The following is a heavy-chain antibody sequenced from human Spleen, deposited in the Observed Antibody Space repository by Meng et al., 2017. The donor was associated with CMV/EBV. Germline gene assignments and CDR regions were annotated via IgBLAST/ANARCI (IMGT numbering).Heavy chain of an antibody. V-gene: IGHV4-4*07. CDR3: ARGRVGATLDY. CDR2: IYASGST. CDR1: GGSISTYY. D-gene: IGHD1-26*01. Sequence: VQLTEPGPGLVKPSETLSLTCPVSGGSISTYYWSWIWQPAGKGLEWIGRIYASGSTNSNPSLKSRVTMSVDTSKNQFSLKLSSVTAADTAVYYCARGRVGATLDYWGQGTLVTVSS. J-gene: IGHJ4*02.